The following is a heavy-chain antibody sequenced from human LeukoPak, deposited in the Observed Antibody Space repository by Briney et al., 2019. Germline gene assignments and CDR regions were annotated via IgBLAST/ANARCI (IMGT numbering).Heavy chain of an antibody. CDR1: GITFSSYA. D-gene: IGHD4-23*01. V-gene: IGHV3-30*04. Sequence: GGSLRLSCAASGITFSSYAMHWVRQAPGKGLEWVAVISYDGSNKYYADSVKGRFTISRDNAQNSLYLQMNSLRAEDTAVYYCARDDGGNFNDAFDIWGQGTMVAVSS. CDR3: ARDDGGNFNDAFDI. J-gene: IGHJ3*02. CDR2: ISYDGSNK.